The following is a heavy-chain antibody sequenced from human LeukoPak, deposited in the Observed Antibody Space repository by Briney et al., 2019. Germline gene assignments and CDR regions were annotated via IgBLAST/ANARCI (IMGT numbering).Heavy chain of an antibody. Sequence: PSETLSLTCTVSGYSISSGYYWGWIRQPPGKGLEWIGSIYHSGSTYYNPSLKSRVTISVDTSKNQFSLKLSSVTAADTAVYYCARGPLPLWGQGTLVTVSS. CDR2: IYHSGST. J-gene: IGHJ4*02. CDR1: GYSISSGYY. CDR3: ARGPLPL. V-gene: IGHV4-38-2*02.